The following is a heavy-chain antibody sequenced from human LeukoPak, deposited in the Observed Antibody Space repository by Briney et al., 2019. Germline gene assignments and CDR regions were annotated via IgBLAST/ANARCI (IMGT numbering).Heavy chain of an antibody. CDR3: ARVSDYGDYDFDY. CDR2: ISWNSGSI. V-gene: IGHV3-9*01. CDR1: GFTFDDYA. J-gene: IGHJ4*02. D-gene: IGHD4-17*01. Sequence: GGSLRLSCAASGFTFDDYAMHWVRQAPGKGLEWVSGISWNSGSIGYADSVKGRFTISRDNAKNSLYLQMNSLRAEDTAVYYCARVSDYGDYDFDYWGQGTLVTVSS.